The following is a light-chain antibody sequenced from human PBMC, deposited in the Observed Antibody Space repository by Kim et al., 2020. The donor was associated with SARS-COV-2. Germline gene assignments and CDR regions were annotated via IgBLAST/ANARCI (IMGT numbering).Light chain of an antibody. J-gene: IGKJ4*01. V-gene: IGKV1-33*01. CDR2: DAS. Sequence: DIQMTQSPYSLSASIGDRVTITCQASQDINNYLNWYQQKPGKAPKLLIYDASNLETGVPSRFSGSGSGTDFTFTISSLQPEDIATYYCQHYDNLPLTFGGGTKVEI. CDR3: QHYDNLPLT. CDR1: QDINNY.